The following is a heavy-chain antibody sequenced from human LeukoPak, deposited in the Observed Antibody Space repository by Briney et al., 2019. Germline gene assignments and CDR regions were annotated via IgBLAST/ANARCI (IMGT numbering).Heavy chain of an antibody. CDR3: ARSGGYSSSWSL. Sequence: SETLSLTRTVSGGSISTYYWNWIRQPPGKGLEWIGYISNSGITTYNPSLKSRVTISVDSSKSQFSLKLNSVTAADTAVYYCARSGGYSSSWSLWGQGTLVTVSS. D-gene: IGHD6-13*01. J-gene: IGHJ4*02. CDR1: GGSISTYY. CDR2: ISNSGIT. V-gene: IGHV4-59*01.